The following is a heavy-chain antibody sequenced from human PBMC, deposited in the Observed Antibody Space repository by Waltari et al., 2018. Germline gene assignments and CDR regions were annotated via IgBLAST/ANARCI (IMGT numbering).Heavy chain of an antibody. J-gene: IGHJ4*02. V-gene: IGHV4-39*01. CDR2: LYYRGST. D-gene: IGHD3-9*01. CDR1: GDSLSSSSPLS. Sequence: QLQLQESGPRLVRPSETLSLTCTVFGDSLSSSSPLSWGWIRQPPGKGPEWLGTLYYRGSTYYNPSLGSRVSMSIDTSKNQFSLTLNSVTAADTAVYYCARFRPADYYPHVRFDSWGKGSLVTVSS. CDR3: ARFRPADYYPHVRFDS.